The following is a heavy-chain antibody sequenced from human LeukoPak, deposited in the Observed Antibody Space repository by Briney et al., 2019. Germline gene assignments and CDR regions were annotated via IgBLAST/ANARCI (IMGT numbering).Heavy chain of an antibody. D-gene: IGHD2-2*01. CDR3: AKGYCSSTSCYSRFDP. CDR1: GFTFSSYA. CDR2: ISGSGGST. V-gene: IGHV3-23*01. J-gene: IGHJ5*02. Sequence: GGSLRLSCAASGFTFSSYAMSWVRQAPGKGLEWVSAISGSGGSTYYADSVKGRFNISRDNSKNTLYLQMNSLRAEDTAVYYCAKGYCSSTSCYSRFDPWGQGTLVTVSS.